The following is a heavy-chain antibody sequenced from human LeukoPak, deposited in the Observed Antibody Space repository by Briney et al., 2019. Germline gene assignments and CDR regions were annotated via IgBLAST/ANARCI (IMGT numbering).Heavy chain of an antibody. CDR3: ARGAPGVVAFDH. V-gene: IGHV3-30*04. Sequence: GGSLRLSCTVSGFSLSSFAMHWVRQAPGKGLEWVTILSSNGRTQNHADSVRGRLTVSRDESTQTVYLQMSSLRREDTAIYYCARGAPGVVAFDHWGQGALVTVSS. CDR2: LSSNGRTQ. CDR1: GFSLSSFA. J-gene: IGHJ4*02. D-gene: IGHD3-22*01.